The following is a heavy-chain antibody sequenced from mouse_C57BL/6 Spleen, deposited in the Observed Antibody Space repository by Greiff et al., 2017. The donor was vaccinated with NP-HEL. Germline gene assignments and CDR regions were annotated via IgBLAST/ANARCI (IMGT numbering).Heavy chain of an antibody. J-gene: IGHJ4*01. CDR3: ARRRPNYGLYAMDY. CDR2: IDPNSGGT. V-gene: IGHV1-72*01. D-gene: IGHD1-1*01. Sequence: QVQLQQPGAELVKPGASVKLSCKASGYTFTSYWMHWVKQRPGRGLGWIGRIDPNSGGTKYNEKFKSKATLTVDKPSSTAYMQLSSLTSEDSAVYYCARRRPNYGLYAMDYWGQGTSVTVSS. CDR1: GYTFTSYW.